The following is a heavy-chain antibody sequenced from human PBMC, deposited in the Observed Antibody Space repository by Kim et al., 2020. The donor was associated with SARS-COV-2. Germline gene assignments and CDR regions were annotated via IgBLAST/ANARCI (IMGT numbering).Heavy chain of an antibody. CDR1: GFTVSSNY. CDR3: AREWAAAGTLLASWFDP. V-gene: IGHV3-53*01. D-gene: IGHD6-13*01. J-gene: IGHJ5*02. CDR2: IYSGGST. Sequence: GGSLRLSCAASGFTVSSNYMSWVRQAPGKGLEWVSVIYSGGSTYYADSVKGRFTISRDNSKNTLYLQMNSLRAEDTAVYYCAREWAAAGTLLASWFDPWGQGTLVTVSS.